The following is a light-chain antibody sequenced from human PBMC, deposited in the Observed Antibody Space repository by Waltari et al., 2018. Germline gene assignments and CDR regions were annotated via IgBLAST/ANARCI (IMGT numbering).Light chain of an antibody. V-gene: IGKV1-39*01. CDR3: HQSYSTPT. CDR2: AAS. CDR1: QNIGSS. J-gene: IGKJ3*01. Sequence: DIQMPQSPSSLSASVGDRVTITCRASQNIGSSLNWYQHKPGKAPNLLIYAASSLQSGVPSRFSGSGSESGTDFTLTISSLHPEDFAIYYCHQSYSTPTFGPGTKVDIK.